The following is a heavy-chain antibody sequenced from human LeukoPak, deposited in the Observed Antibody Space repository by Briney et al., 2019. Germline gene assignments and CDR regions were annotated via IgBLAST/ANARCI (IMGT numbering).Heavy chain of an antibody. J-gene: IGHJ5*02. CDR2: ISYDGSNK. CDR3: AKEHSSSWRSWFDP. Sequence: GGSLRLSCAASGFTFSSYGMHWVRQAPGKGLEWVAVISYDGSNKYYADSVKGRFTISRDNSKNTLYLQMNSLRAEDTAVYYCAKEHSSSWRSWFDPRGQGTLVTVSS. CDR1: GFTFSSYG. D-gene: IGHD6-13*01. V-gene: IGHV3-30*18.